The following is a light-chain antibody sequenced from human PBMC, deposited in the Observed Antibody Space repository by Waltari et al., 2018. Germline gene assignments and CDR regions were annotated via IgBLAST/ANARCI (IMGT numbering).Light chain of an antibody. V-gene: IGKV1-39*01. J-gene: IGKJ4*01. Sequence: DIQMTQSPSSLSASVGDRVTITCRASQTVYTYVNWYQKKPGRAPRLLSYSTSTLESGVPPRFSGGGSGSYFTLTISGLLPEDFATYYCQQSFSAPQVTFGGGTKVEIK. CDR1: QTVYTY. CDR3: QQSFSAPQVT. CDR2: STS.